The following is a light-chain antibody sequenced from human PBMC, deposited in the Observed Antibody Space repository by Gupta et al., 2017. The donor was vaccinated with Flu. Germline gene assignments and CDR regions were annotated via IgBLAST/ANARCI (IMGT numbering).Light chain of an antibody. CDR2: EVS. CDR1: SSDVGGYNY. CDR3: SSYTSSSTPYV. Sequence: SALTQPASVSGSPGQPITISCTGTSSDVGGYNYVSWYQQHPGKAPKLMIYEVSNRPSGVSNRFSGSKSGNTASLTISGLQTEDEADYYCSSYTSSSTPYVFGTGTKVTVL. J-gene: IGLJ1*01. V-gene: IGLV2-14*01.